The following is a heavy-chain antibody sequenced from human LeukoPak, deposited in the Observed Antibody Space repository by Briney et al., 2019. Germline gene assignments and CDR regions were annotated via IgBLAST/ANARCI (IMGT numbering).Heavy chain of an antibody. Sequence: SGGSLRLSCAASGFTFSSYGMHWVRQAPGKGLEWVAVISYDGSNKYYADSVKGRFTISRDNSKNTLYLQMNSLRAEDTAVYYCAKGITTYRYYFDYWGQGTLVTVSS. CDR3: AKGITTYRYYFDY. CDR1: GFTFSSYG. J-gene: IGHJ4*02. D-gene: IGHD1-20*01. V-gene: IGHV3-30*18. CDR2: ISYDGSNK.